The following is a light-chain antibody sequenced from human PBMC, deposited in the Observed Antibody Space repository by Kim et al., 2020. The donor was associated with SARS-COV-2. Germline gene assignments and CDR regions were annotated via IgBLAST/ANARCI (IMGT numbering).Light chain of an antibody. V-gene: IGKV3D-7*01. CDR3: QQDYNLPMYT. CDR2: GAS. Sequence: LAPGQRVTLSCRASQSVSSSYLTWYQQKPGQAPRLLIYGASTRATGIPARFSGSGSGTDFTLTISSLQPEDFAVYYCQQDYNLPMYTFGQGTKL. J-gene: IGKJ2*01. CDR1: QSVSSSY.